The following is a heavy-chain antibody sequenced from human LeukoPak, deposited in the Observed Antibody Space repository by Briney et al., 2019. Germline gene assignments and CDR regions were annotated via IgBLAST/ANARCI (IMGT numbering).Heavy chain of an antibody. CDR1: GGSISLSYYY. CDR2: VYYGGTT. CDR3: ARGTLYSGWSYYFDY. Sequence: KPSETLSLTCSVSGGSISLSYYYWGWIRQPPGKALEWIGSVYYGGTTSYNLSLKSRVTISVDMSKNHFSLRLSSVTAADTAMYYCARGTLYSGWSYYFDYWGQGSQVTVPS. V-gene: IGHV4-39*07. J-gene: IGHJ4*02. D-gene: IGHD6-19*01.